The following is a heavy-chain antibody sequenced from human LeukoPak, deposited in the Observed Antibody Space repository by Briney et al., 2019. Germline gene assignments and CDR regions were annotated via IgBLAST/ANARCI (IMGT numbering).Heavy chain of an antibody. CDR3: ARGPIPPHYDSSGYSPFDD. Sequence: PSEALYLTRAVHGGSFSGYYCSWIRQPPGKGLGWIGEINHSGSTNYNPSLKSRVTISVDTSKNQSSLKLSSVTAADTAVYYCARGPIPPHYDSSGYSPFDDWGQGTLVTVSS. D-gene: IGHD3-22*01. CDR2: INHSGST. V-gene: IGHV4-34*01. CDR1: GGSFSGYY. J-gene: IGHJ4*02.